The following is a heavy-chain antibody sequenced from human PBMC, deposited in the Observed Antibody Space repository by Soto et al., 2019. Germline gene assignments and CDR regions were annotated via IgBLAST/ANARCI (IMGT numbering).Heavy chain of an antibody. V-gene: IGHV3-15*07. Sequence: EVQLVESGGGLVEPGGSLRLSCAGSAFSFSNAWLNWVRQAPGKGLELVGRIKRKYNGAIIDYAPPVKGRFTISRPDSQNTVFLQLSSPKPEHTAVYYCAADLPDWGAYAFDYWGRGTLVTVSS. CDR1: AFSFSNAW. CDR3: AADLPDWGAYAFDY. D-gene: IGHD5-12*01. CDR2: IKRKYNGAII. J-gene: IGHJ4*02.